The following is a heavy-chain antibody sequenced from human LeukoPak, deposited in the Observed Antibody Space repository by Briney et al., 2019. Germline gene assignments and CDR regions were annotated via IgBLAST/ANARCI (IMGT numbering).Heavy chain of an antibody. CDR3: VREPSDFWSAYYTGSSFDY. CDR1: GFTFSSYE. J-gene: IGHJ4*02. CDR2: ISSSGSTK. Sequence: GGSLRLSCAASGFTFSSYEMNWVRQAPGKGLEWVSYISSSGSTKYYADSVKGRFTISRDNAKNSLFLQMNSLRAEDTAVYYCVREPSDFWSAYYTGSSFDYWGQGTLVTVSS. V-gene: IGHV3-48*03. D-gene: IGHD3-3*01.